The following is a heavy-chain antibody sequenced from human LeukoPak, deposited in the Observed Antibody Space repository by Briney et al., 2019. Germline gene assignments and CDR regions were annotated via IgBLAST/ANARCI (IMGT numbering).Heavy chain of an antibody. J-gene: IGHJ4*02. Sequence: KPSETLSLTCAVYGGSFSGYYWGWIRQPPGKGLEWIGSIYFSGGTYYNASLKSRVTISVDTSKNQFSLKLSSVTAADTAVYYCARSGSGYLRYYFDYWGQGTLVTVSS. CDR3: ARSGSGYLRYYFDY. CDR1: GGSFSGYY. CDR2: IYFSGGT. D-gene: IGHD5-12*01. V-gene: IGHV4-39*01.